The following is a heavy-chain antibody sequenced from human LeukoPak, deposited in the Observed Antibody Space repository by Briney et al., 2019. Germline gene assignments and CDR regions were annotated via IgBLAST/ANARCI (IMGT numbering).Heavy chain of an antibody. CDR1: GFTFSSYS. D-gene: IGHD3-9*01. CDR3: ARDASTYYDILTGDY. V-gene: IGHV3-48*04. CDR2: ISSSSSTI. Sequence: GGTLRLSCAASGFTFSSYSMNWVRQAPGKGLEWVSYISSSSSTIYYADSVKGRFTISRDNAKNTLYLQMNSLRAEDTAVYYCARDASTYYDILTGDYWGQGTLVTVSS. J-gene: IGHJ4*02.